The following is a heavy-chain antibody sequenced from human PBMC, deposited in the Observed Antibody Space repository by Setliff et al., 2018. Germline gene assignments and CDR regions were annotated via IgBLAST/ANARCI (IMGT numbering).Heavy chain of an antibody. D-gene: IGHD3-10*01. Sequence: ETLSLTCTVSGGSMTSYYWSWIRQPAGKGLEWIGRICSSENTIGRICRGSNTHYNPSLQSRVTVSLDTSTNQFSLRLSSVTAADTAVYYCARTSRDGATYMDVWGKGTTVTVSS. CDR3: ARTSRDGATYMDV. CDR1: GGSMTSYY. CDR2: ICRGSNT. V-gene: IGHV4-4*07. J-gene: IGHJ6*03.